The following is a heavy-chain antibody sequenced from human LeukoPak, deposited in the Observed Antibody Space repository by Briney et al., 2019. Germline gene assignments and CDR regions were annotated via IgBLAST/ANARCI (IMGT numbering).Heavy chain of an antibody. J-gene: IGHJ6*03. CDR2: ISAYNGNT. CDR3: ARGRARYCSSTCCYIPFTEYYYYMDV. D-gene: IGHD2-2*02. Sequence: GASVKVSCKASGYTFTSYGISWVRQAPGQGLEWMGWISAYNGNTNYAQKLQGRVTMTTDTSTSTAYMELRSLRSDDTAVYYCARGRARYCSSTCCYIPFTEYYYYMDVWGKGTTVTVSS. V-gene: IGHV1-18*01. CDR1: GYTFTSYG.